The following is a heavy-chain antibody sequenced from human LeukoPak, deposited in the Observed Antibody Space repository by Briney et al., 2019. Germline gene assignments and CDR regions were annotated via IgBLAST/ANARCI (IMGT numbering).Heavy chain of an antibody. D-gene: IGHD5-24*01. Sequence: GGSLRLSCAASGFTFSSYAMSWVRQAPGKGLEWVSAISGSGGSTYYADSVKGRFTISRDNAKNSLYLQMNSLRAEDTAVYYCARDVKRGGYKSDYWGQGTLVTVSS. CDR1: GFTFSSYA. CDR3: ARDVKRGGYKSDY. V-gene: IGHV3-23*01. CDR2: ISGSGGST. J-gene: IGHJ4*02.